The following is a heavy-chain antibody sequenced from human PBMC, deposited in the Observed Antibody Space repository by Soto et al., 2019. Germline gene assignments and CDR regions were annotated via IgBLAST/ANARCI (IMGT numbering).Heavy chain of an antibody. CDR3: ATDGFGVGAYNY. CDR1: GYTLTELS. CDR2: FDPEDGET. Sequence: ASVKVSCKVSGYTLTELSMHWVRQAPGKGLEWMGGFDPEDGETIYAQKFQGRVTMTEDTSTDTAYMELSSLRSEDTAVYYCATDGFGVGAYNYWGQGTLVTVSS. J-gene: IGHJ4*02. V-gene: IGHV1-24*01. D-gene: IGHD3-3*01.